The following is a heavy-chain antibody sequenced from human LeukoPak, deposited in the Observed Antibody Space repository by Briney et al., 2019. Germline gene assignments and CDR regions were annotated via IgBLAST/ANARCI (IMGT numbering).Heavy chain of an antibody. CDR3: AKESVWFGESNPFDY. V-gene: IGHV3-21*01. CDR2: ISSSSTYI. D-gene: IGHD3-10*01. CDR1: GFTFNNYN. J-gene: IGHJ4*02. Sequence: GGSLRLSCAASGFTFNNYNMNWVRQAPGKGLEWVSSISSSSTYIYYADSVKGRFTISRDNSKNTLYLQMSSLRAEDTAVYYCAKESVWFGESNPFDYWGQGILVTVSS.